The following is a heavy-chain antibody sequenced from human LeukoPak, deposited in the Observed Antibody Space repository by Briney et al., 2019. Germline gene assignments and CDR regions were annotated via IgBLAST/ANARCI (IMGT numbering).Heavy chain of an antibody. CDR1: GFTFSYYG. J-gene: IGHJ3*01. D-gene: IGHD3-22*01. CDR3: AKDHHRRLYDSQARDTFDF. V-gene: IGHV3-30*02. CDR2: IRYRASDK. Sequence: GGPLRLSCAASGFTFSYYGMHWVRQPPGKGLEWVAFIRYRASDKYYADSVKGRFTISRDNSKNTLYLQMNSLRVEDTAVYYCAKDHHRRLYDSQARDTFDFWGQGTMVTVSS.